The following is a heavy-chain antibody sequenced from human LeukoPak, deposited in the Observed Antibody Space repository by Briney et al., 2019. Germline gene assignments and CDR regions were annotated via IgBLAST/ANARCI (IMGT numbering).Heavy chain of an antibody. Sequence: GGSLRLSCAASGFTFSSYGMHWVRQAPGKGLEWVAFIRYDGSNKYYADSVKGRFTISRDNSKNTLYLQMNSLRAEDTAVYYCAKDLVLLWFGELSYPFDYWGQGTLVTVSS. CDR3: AKDLVLLWFGELSYPFDY. J-gene: IGHJ4*02. D-gene: IGHD3-10*01. CDR2: IRYDGSNK. V-gene: IGHV3-30*02. CDR1: GFTFSSYG.